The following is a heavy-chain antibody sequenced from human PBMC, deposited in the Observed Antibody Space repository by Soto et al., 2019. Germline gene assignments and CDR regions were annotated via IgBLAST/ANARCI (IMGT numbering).Heavy chain of an antibody. CDR1: GFTFSSYW. V-gene: IGHV3-74*01. D-gene: IGHD3-3*01. Sequence: GSLRLSCAASGFTFSSYWMHWVRQAPGKRLVWVSRINGDGSSTSYADSVKGRFTISRDNAKNTLYLQMNSLRAEDTAVYYCTRDAYYDFWSGYSGYYYYYMDVWGKGTTVTVSS. CDR3: TRDAYYDFWSGYSGYYYYYMDV. J-gene: IGHJ6*03. CDR2: INGDGSST.